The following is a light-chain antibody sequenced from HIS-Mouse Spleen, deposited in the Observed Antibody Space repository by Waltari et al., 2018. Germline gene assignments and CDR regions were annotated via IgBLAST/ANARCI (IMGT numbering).Light chain of an antibody. CDR1: QSGLYSSNNKNY. CDR3: QQYYSTPYT. J-gene: IGKJ2*01. V-gene: IGKV4-1*01. Sequence: DIVMTQSPDSLAVSLGARATINCKSSQSGLYSSNNKNYLAWYQQKPGQPPKLLIYWASTRESGVPDRFSGSGSGTDFTLTISSLQAEDVAVYYCQQYYSTPYTFGQGTKLEIK. CDR2: WAS.